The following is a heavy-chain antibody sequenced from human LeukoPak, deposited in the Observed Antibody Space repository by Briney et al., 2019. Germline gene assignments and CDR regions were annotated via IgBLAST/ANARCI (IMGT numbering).Heavy chain of an antibody. J-gene: IGHJ4*02. CDR2: INTDGSST. V-gene: IGHV3-74*01. CDR1: GFTFSSYW. Sequence: GGSLRLSCAASGFTFSSYWMHWVRQAPGKGLVWVSRINTDGSSTSYADSVKGRFTISRDNAKNTLYLQMNSLRAEDTAVYYCARGSDDPGDYFDYWGQGTLVTVSS. CDR3: ARGSDDPGDYFDY. D-gene: IGHD1-26*01.